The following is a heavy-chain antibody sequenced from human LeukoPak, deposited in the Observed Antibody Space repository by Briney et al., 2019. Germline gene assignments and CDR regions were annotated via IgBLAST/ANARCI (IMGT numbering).Heavy chain of an antibody. CDR1: GDSVSSNSAA. Sequence: SQTLSLTCGISGDSVSSNSAAWNWIRQSPSRGLEWLGRTYYRSKWYNDYAVSVKSRITINPDTSKNQFSLQLNSVTPEDAAVYYCARDYRSYGYSAFDIWGQGTMVTVSS. CDR3: ARDYRSYGYSAFDI. CDR2: TYYRSKWYN. D-gene: IGHD5-18*01. V-gene: IGHV6-1*01. J-gene: IGHJ3*02.